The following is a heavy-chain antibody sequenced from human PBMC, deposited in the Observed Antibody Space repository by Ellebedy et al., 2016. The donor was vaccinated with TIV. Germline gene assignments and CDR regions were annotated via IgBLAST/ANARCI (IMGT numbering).Heavy chain of an antibody. D-gene: IGHD4-11*01. V-gene: IGHV3-33*01. CDR1: GFTFSSYG. Sequence: PGESLKISCSASGFTFSSYGMHWVRQAPGKGLEWVAVIWYDGRNKYYADSVKGRFTIPRDNSKTTLYLQMNSLRAEDTAVYYCARDPDYSNKEYYFDYWGQGTLVTVSS. CDR3: ARDPDYSNKEYYFDY. CDR2: IWYDGRNK. J-gene: IGHJ4*02.